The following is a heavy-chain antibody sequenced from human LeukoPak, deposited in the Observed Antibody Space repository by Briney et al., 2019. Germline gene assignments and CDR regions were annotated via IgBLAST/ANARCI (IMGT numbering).Heavy chain of an antibody. D-gene: IGHD3-22*01. CDR3: ARDMYDSSGYYPYFDY. CDR1: GFTFSSYA. Sequence: GGSLRLSCAASGFTFSSYAMSWVRQAPGKGLEWVSYINSSSSTIYYADSVKGRFTISRDNAKNSLYLQMNSLRAEDTAVYYCARDMYDSSGYYPYFDYWGQGTLVTVSS. J-gene: IGHJ4*02. CDR2: INSSSSTI. V-gene: IGHV3-48*01.